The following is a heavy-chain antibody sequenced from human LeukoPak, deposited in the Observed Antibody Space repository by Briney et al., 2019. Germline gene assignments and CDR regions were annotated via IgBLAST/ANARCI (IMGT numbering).Heavy chain of an antibody. V-gene: IGHV1-58*02. CDR1: LFTLIKAI. CDR2: IVVDSGDT. Sequence: SVKVSRKTSLFTLIKAIMQWVRQARGQRLEWIGWIVVDSGDTNSAAKFHERVTITRDMSTTTAYMELSSLRSEATAVYYCAAGGEPWGQGTLVIVSS. CDR3: AAGGEP. J-gene: IGHJ5*02.